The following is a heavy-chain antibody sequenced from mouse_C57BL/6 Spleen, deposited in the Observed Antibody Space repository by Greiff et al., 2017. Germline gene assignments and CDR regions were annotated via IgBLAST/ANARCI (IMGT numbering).Heavy chain of an antibody. Sequence: EVKLMESEGGLVQPGSSMKLSCTASGFTFSDYYMTWVRQVPEQGLEWVANINYDGSSTYYLDSLQSRFTISRDNTMNILYLQMSSLKAEDTATYYYAGDRGYYGSGLWYFDVWGTGTTVTVSS. D-gene: IGHD1-1*01. J-gene: IGHJ1*03. CDR1: GFTFSDYY. CDR3: AGDRGYYGSGLWYFDV. CDR2: INYDGSST. V-gene: IGHV5-16*01.